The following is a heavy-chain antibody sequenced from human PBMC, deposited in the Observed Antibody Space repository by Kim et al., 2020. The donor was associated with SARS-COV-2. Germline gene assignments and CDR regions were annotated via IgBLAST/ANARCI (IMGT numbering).Heavy chain of an antibody. CDR1: GGTLSSYG. J-gene: IGHJ6*02. Sequence: SVKVSCKASGGTLSSYGFSWVRQAPGQGLEWMGRIVPIYGATNYAQKFKGRVTISGDESTRTVYMELNSLRFDDTAVYYCATDDVARFFGSGSTPYPHYFYNLALWGPGTTVTVSS. CDR3: ATDDVARFFGSGSTPYPHYFYNLAL. D-gene: IGHD3-10*01. CDR2: IVPIYGAT. V-gene: IGHV1-69*13.